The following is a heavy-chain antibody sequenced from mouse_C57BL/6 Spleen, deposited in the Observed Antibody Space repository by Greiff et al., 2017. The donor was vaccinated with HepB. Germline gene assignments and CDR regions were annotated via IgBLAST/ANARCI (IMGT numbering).Heavy chain of an antibody. J-gene: IGHJ2*01. CDR2: IDPSDSYT. V-gene: IGHV1-50*01. CDR1: GYTFTSYW. Sequence: VQLQQPGAELVKPGASVKLSCKASGYTFTSYWMQWVKQRPGQGLEWIGEIDPSDSYTNYNQKFKGKATLTVDTSSSTAYMQLSSLTSEDSAVYYCARWGGSGYGRGDYWGQGTTLTVSS. CDR3: ARWGGSGYGRGDY. D-gene: IGHD3-2*02.